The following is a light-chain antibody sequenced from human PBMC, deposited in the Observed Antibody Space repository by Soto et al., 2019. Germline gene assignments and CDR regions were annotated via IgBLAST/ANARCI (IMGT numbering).Light chain of an antibody. CDR2: KVS. Sequence: EIVMTQTPLSSPVTLGQPASISCTSSQSLVHSDGITYLSWLHQRPGQPPRLLIYKVSSRFSGVPDRFSGSGAGTDLTLTISRVEAEDVGVYYCMQSTQLPRPFGQGTKVEIK. J-gene: IGKJ1*01. V-gene: IGKV2-24*01. CDR1: QSLVHSDGITY. CDR3: MQSTQLPRP.